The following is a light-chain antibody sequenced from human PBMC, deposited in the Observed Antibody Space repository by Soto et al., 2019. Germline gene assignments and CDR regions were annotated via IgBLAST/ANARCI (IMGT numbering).Light chain of an antibody. CDR2: RAS. Sequence: EIVLTQSPGTLSLSPGERATLSCRASQSVSSYLAWYQQKPGQAPRLLIYRASLRATGIPDRFSGSGSGTEFTLTISSLQSEDFAVYYCQQYNDWPSITFGQGTRLEIK. V-gene: IGKV3-15*01. CDR1: QSVSSY. CDR3: QQYNDWPSIT. J-gene: IGKJ5*01.